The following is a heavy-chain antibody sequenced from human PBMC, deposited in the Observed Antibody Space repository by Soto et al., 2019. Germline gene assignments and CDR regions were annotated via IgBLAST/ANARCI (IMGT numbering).Heavy chain of an antibody. D-gene: IGHD6-19*01. J-gene: IGHJ6*02. CDR1: GFTFSSYW. V-gene: IGHV3-7*03. CDR3: ARIAVAGTLDYYYYYGMDV. CDR2: IKQDGSEK. Sequence: GSLRLSCAASGFTFSSYWMSWVRQAPGKGLEWVANIKQDGSEKYYVDSVKGRFTISRDNAKNSLYLQMNSLRAEDTAVYYCARIAVAGTLDYYYYYGMDVWGQGTTVTVSS.